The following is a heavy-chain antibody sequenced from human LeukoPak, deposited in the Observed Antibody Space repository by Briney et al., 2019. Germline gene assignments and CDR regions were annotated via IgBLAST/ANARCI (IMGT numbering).Heavy chain of an antibody. V-gene: IGHV1-46*01. CDR3: ARDWLIYAFDI. Sequence: ASVKVSCKASGYTFTSYYMHWVRQAPGQGLVWMGIINPSGGSTSYAQKFQGRVTMTRDTSTSTVYMELSSLRSEDTAVYYCARDWLIYAFDIWGQGTMVTVSS. CDR2: INPSGGST. J-gene: IGHJ3*02. D-gene: IGHD3-10*01. CDR1: GYTFTSYY.